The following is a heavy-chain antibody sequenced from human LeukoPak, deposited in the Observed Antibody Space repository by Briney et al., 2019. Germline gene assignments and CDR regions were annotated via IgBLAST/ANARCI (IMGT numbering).Heavy chain of an antibody. CDR2: ISAYNGNT. J-gene: IGHJ4*02. D-gene: IGHD3-16*02. CDR1: GYTSTSYG. Sequence: ASVKVSCKASGYTSTSYGINWVRQAPGQGLEWMGWISAYNGNTNYAQKLQGRVTMTTDTSTSTAYMELRSLRSEDTAVYYCARDISRDPLGDYWGQGTLVTVSS. V-gene: IGHV1-18*01. CDR3: ARDISRDPLGDY.